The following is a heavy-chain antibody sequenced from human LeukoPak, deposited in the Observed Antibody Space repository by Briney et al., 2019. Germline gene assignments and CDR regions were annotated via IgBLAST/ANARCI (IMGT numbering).Heavy chain of an antibody. CDR1: GFTFSSYA. CDR2: ISYDGSNK. CDR3: AKDHYYGSGSYSDI. Sequence: GRSLRLSCAASGFTFSSYAMHWVRQAPGKGLEWVAVISYDGSNKYYADSVKGRFTISRDNSKNTLYLQMNSLRAEDTAVYYCAKDHYYGSGSYSDIWGQGTMVTVSS. J-gene: IGHJ3*02. D-gene: IGHD3-10*01. V-gene: IGHV3-30-3*01.